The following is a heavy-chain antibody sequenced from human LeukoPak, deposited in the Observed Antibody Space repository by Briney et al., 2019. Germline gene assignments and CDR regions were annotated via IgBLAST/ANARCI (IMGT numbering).Heavy chain of an antibody. D-gene: IGHD5-18*01. CDR3: AKLTSYGYADY. CDR2: IYSGGTT. J-gene: IGHJ4*02. CDR1: GFTVSRNY. Sequence: GGSLRLSCAASGFTVSRNYMSWVRQAPGKGLEWVSVIYSGGTTYYADSVKGRFTISRDNSKNTLYLQMNSLRAEDTAVYYCAKLTSYGYADYWGQGTLVTVSS. V-gene: IGHV3-53*01.